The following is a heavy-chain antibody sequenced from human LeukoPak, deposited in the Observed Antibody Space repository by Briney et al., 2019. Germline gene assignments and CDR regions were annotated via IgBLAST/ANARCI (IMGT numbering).Heavy chain of an antibody. CDR2: ISGSGGST. Sequence: GGSLRLSCAASGFTFSTYVMTWVRQAPGKGLEWVSAISGSGGSTYYADSVKGRFTISRDNSKNTLYLQMNSLRAEDTAVYYCAKDYGWFGELLSWGQGTLVTVSS. D-gene: IGHD3-10*01. V-gene: IGHV3-23*01. J-gene: IGHJ4*02. CDR1: GFTFSTYV. CDR3: AKDYGWFGELLS.